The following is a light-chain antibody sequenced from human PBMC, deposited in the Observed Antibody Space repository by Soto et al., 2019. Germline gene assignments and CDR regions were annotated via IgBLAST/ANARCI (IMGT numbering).Light chain of an antibody. V-gene: IGLV2-11*01. CDR3: CSYAGSYTVV. Sequence: QSALTQPRSVSGSPGQSVTISCTGTSSDVGGYNYFSWYQQHPGKAPKLMIYDVSKRPSGVPDRFSGSKSGNTASLTISGLQAEDQADYYCCSYAGSYTVVFGGGTKQNVL. CDR1: SSDVGGYNY. J-gene: IGLJ2*01. CDR2: DVS.